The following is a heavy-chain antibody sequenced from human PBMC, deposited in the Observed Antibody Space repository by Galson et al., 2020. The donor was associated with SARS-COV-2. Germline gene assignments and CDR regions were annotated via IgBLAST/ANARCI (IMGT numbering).Heavy chain of an antibody. J-gene: IGHJ3*02. V-gene: IGHV3-33*01. CDR3: ARGSSSNALEI. CDR1: GFTFSTYG. D-gene: IGHD3-10*01. CDR2: IWYDGSNK. Sequence: TGGSLRLSCEASGFTFSTYGMDWVRQAPGKGLEWVAVIWYDGSNKYYADSVKGRFTISRDNSKNTLYLQMNSLRADDTAVYYCARGSSSNALEIWGQGTMVTVSS.